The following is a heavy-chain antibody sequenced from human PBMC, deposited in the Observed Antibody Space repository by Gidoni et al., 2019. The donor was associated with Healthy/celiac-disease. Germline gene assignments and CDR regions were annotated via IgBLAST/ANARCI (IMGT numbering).Heavy chain of an antibody. V-gene: IGHV3-9*01. J-gene: IGHJ3*02. CDR1: GFTFDDYA. Sequence: EVQLVASGGGLVQPGRSLRLSCAASGFTFDDYAMHWVRQAPGKGLEWVSGISWNSGSIGYADSVKGRFTISRDNAKNSLYLQMNSLRAEDTALYYCAKDIGGESYAFDIWGQGTMVTVSS. CDR2: ISWNSGSI. D-gene: IGHD3-16*01. CDR3: AKDIGGESYAFDI.